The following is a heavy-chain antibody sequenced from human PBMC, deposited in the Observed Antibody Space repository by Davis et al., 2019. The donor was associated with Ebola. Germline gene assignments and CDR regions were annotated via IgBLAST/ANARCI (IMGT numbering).Heavy chain of an antibody. D-gene: IGHD3-10*01. V-gene: IGHV1-3*01. J-gene: IGHJ6*04. CDR3: ARGGYGTLADYYYGMDV. CDR1: GYTFTSYA. CDR2: INAGNGNT. Sequence: ASVKVSCKASGYTFTSYAMHWVRQAPGQRLEWMGWINAGNGNTKYSQKFQGRVTITRDTSASTAYMGLSSLRSEDTAVYYCARGGYGTLADYYYGMDVWGKGTTVTVSS.